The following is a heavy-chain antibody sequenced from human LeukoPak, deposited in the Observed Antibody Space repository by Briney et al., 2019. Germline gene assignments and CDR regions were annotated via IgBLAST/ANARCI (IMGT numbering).Heavy chain of an antibody. D-gene: IGHD3-10*01. CDR1: GGSINGYS. CDR3: ARLGGNWNSPGRDY. J-gene: IGHJ4*02. Sequence: PSETLSLTCSVSGGSINGYSWTWIRQPPGMRLEWVGHISYTGTTNYNPSLTTRVAISVDTSKNQISLKLTSVTAADTGMYFCARLGGNWNSPGRDYWGQGTLVTVSS. V-gene: IGHV4-59*08. CDR2: ISYTGTT.